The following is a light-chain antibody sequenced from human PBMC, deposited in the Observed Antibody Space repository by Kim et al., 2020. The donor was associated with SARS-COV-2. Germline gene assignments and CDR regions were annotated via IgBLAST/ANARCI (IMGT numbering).Light chain of an antibody. Sequence: DIQMTQSPSTLSASIGDSVTITCRASQSISTWLAWYQQKPGRAPKLLIHKTSSLEPGVSSRFSGSGSGTEFTLTISSLQPDDFATYYCQRYNTSPWTFGPGTNLEI. V-gene: IGKV1-5*03. J-gene: IGKJ1*01. CDR3: QRYNTSPWT. CDR2: KTS. CDR1: QSISTW.